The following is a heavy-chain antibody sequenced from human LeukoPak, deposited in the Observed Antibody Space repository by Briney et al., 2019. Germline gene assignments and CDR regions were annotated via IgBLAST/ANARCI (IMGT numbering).Heavy chain of an antibody. CDR2: IYYSGST. CDR3: ARGPAYSYTDY. CDR1: GGSISSSSYY. Sequence: SETLSLTCTVSGGSISSSSYYWGWIRQPPGKGLEWIGSIYYSGSTYYNPSLKSRVTISVDTSKNQFSLKLSSVTAADTAVYYCARGPAYSYTDYWGQGTLVTVSS. D-gene: IGHD3-22*01. J-gene: IGHJ4*02. V-gene: IGHV4-39*07.